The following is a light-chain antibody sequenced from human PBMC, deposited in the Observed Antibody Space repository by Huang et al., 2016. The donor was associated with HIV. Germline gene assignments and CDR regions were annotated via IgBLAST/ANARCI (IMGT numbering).Light chain of an antibody. CDR1: QSITYY. J-gene: IGKJ4*01. Sequence: ILLTQSPATLPLSPGSRATLSCKANQSITYYLAWYQQKPGQAPRLLIYDASYRATGVPASFSGSGSGTDFTLTINSLEPEDFAVYYCQQRSNWRLTFGGGTKVEIK. CDR3: QQRSNWRLT. V-gene: IGKV3-11*01. CDR2: DAS.